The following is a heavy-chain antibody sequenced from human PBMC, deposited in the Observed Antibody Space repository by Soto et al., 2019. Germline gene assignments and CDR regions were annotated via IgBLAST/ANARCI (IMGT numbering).Heavy chain of an antibody. J-gene: IGHJ4*02. CDR2: IYHSGST. CDR3: ARVDGDYGEPI. V-gene: IGHV4-4*02. Sequence: QVQLQESGPGLVKPSGTLSLICVVSGGSVSSSNWWTWVRQPPGKGLEWIVEIYHSGSTNYNPSLKSRVTMSVDKSKNQFSLTLSSVTAADTAVYYCARVDGDYGEPIWGQGTQVTVSS. CDR1: GGSVSSSNW. D-gene: IGHD4-17*01.